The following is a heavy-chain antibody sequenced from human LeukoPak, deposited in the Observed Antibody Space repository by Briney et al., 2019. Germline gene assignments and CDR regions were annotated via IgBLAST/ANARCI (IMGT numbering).Heavy chain of an antibody. V-gene: IGHV1-69*05. CDR1: GGTFSSYA. CDR2: IIPIFGTA. CDR3: ARSMVRGVDMDV. J-gene: IGHJ6*04. D-gene: IGHD3-10*01. Sequence: SVKVSCKASGGTFSSYAISWVRQAPGQGLEWMGGIIPIFGTANYAQKFQGRVTITTDESTSTAYMELSSLRSEDTAVYYCARSMVRGVDMDVWGKGTTVTVSS.